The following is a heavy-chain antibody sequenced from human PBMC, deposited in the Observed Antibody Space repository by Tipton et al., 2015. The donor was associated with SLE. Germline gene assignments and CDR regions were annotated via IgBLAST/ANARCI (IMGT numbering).Heavy chain of an antibody. CDR2: INHSGST. V-gene: IGHV4-34*01. Sequence: TLSLTCAVYGGSFSGYYWSWIRQPPGKGLEWIGEINHSGSTNYNPSLKSRLTILVDTSKNQFSLKLSSVTAAVTAAYYCARGKGRNWGWGWFDPWGQGLLVTVSS. J-gene: IGHJ5*02. CDR1: GGSFSGYY. D-gene: IGHD7-27*01. CDR3: ARGKGRNWGWGWFDP.